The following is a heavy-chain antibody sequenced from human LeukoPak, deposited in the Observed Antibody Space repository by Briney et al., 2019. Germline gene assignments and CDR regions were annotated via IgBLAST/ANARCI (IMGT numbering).Heavy chain of an antibody. Sequence: SGTLSLTCAVSGGSISSSNWWSWVRQPPGKGLEWIGEIYHSGSTNYNPSLKSRVTISVDKSKKQFSLKLSSVTAADTAVYYCARAYTRYCSSTSCFRYGMDVWGQGTTVTVSS. D-gene: IGHD2-2*01. V-gene: IGHV4-4*02. J-gene: IGHJ6*02. CDR3: ARAYTRYCSSTSCFRYGMDV. CDR1: GGSISSSNW. CDR2: IYHSGST.